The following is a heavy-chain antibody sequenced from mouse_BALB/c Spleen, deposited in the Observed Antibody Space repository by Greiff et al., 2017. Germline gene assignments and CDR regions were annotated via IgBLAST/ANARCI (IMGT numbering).Heavy chain of an antibody. D-gene: IGHD2-12*01. CDR3: TRSLCYDGWYFDV. V-gene: IGHV1S81*02. CDR2: INPSNGGT. Sequence: VQLQQSGAELVKPGASVKLSCKASGYTFTSYYMYWVKQRPGQGLEWIGEINPSNGGTNFNEKFKSKATLTVDKSSSTAYMQLSSLTSEDSAVYYCTRSLCYDGWYFDVWGAGTTVTVSS. CDR1: GYTFTSYY. J-gene: IGHJ1*01.